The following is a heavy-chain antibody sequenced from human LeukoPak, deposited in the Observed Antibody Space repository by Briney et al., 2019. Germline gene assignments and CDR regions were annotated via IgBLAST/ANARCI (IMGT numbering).Heavy chain of an antibody. J-gene: IGHJ3*02. D-gene: IGHD5-24*01. CDR3: ARRMATVTDAFDI. V-gene: IGHV4-59*08. CDR1: GDSLTSHF. CDR2: VYHSGTT. Sequence: SETLSLTCNVSGDSLTSHFWSWIRQTPGKGLEWIGYVYHSGTTNYSPSLKSRVTISLDTSKKQFYLRLASVTAADTAVYYCARRMATVTDAFDIWGRGTMVSVSS.